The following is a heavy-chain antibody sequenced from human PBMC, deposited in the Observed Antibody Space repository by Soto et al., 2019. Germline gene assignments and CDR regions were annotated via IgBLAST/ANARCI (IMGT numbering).Heavy chain of an antibody. V-gene: IGHV3-21*01. J-gene: IGHJ5*02. CDR1: GFTFSSYS. D-gene: IGHD5-18*01. CDR2: ISSSSSYI. Sequence: GGSLRLSCAASGFTFSSYSMNWFRQAPGKGLEWVSSISSSSSYIYYADSVKGRFTISRDNAKNSLYLQMNSLRAEDTAVYYCARDTRQLWSNGPFDPWGQGTLVTVSS. CDR3: ARDTRQLWSNGPFDP.